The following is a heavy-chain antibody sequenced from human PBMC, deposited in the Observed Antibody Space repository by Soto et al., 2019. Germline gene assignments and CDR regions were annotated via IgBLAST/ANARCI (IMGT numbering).Heavy chain of an antibody. Sequence: GGSLRLSCAASGFTFSSYAMHWVRQAPGKGLEWVAVISYDGSNKYYADSVKGRFTISRDNSKNTLYLQMNSLRAEDTAVYYCAREAHSSFDYWGQGTLVTVSS. J-gene: IGHJ4*02. V-gene: IGHV3-30-3*01. CDR2: ISYDGSNK. CDR1: GFTFSSYA. CDR3: AREAHSSFDY. D-gene: IGHD2-15*01.